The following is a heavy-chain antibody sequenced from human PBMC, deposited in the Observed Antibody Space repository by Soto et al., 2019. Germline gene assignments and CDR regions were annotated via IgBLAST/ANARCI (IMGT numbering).Heavy chain of an antibody. V-gene: IGHV4-59*01. D-gene: IGHD5-18*01. CDR3: ARGVQLWSYYYYYYMDV. CDR2: IYYSGST. Sequence: LETLSLTCTVSGGSISSYYWSWIRQPPGKGLEWIGYIYYSGSTNYNPSLKSRVTISVDTSKNQFSLKLSSVTAADTAVYYCARGVQLWSYYYYYYMDVWGKGTTVT. J-gene: IGHJ6*03. CDR1: GGSISSYY.